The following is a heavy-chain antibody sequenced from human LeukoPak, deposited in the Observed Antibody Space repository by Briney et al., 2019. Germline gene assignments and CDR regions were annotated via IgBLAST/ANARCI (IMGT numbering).Heavy chain of an antibody. D-gene: IGHD1-1*01. CDR1: GFTVSSNY. CDR2: ISYDGSNK. V-gene: IGHV3-30*18. Sequence: PGGSLRLSCAASGFTVSSNYMSWVRQAPGKGLEWVAVISYDGSNKYYADSVKGRFTISRDNSKNTLYLQMNSLRAEDTAVYYCAKGGTGTTLDYYYHGMDVWGQGTTVTVSS. J-gene: IGHJ6*02. CDR3: AKGGTGTTLDYYYHGMDV.